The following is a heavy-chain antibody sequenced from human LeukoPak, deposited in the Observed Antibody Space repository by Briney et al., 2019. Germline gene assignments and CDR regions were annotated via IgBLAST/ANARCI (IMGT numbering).Heavy chain of an antibody. J-gene: IGHJ4*02. CDR2: IYYSGST. Sequence: SETLSLTCTVSGGSISSYYWSWIRQPPGKGLEWIGYIYYSGSTNYNPSLKSQVTISVDPSKNQFSLKLSSVTAADTAVYYCARDRGSYWGIDYWGQGTLVTVSS. D-gene: IGHD1-26*01. CDR1: GGSISSYY. V-gene: IGHV4-59*01. CDR3: ARDRGSYWGIDY.